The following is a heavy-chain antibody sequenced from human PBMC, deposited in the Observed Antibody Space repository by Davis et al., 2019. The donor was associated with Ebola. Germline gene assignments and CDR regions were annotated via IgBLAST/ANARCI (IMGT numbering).Heavy chain of an antibody. CDR1: GFTFSGSA. CDR2: IRSKANSYAT. Sequence: GESLKISCAASGFTFSGSAMHWVRQASGKGLEWVGRIRSKANSYATAYAASVKGRFTISRDDSKNTAYLQMNSLKTEDTVVYYCSSSGGNFDYWGQGTLVTVSS. J-gene: IGHJ4*02. D-gene: IGHD6-6*01. V-gene: IGHV3-73*01. CDR3: SSSGGNFDY.